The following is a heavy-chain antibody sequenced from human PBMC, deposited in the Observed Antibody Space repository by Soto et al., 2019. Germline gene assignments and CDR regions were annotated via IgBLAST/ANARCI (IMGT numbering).Heavy chain of an antibody. CDR1: GYTLTEFS. J-gene: IGHJ4*02. CDR2: LDPEDGEK. Sequence: ASVKVSWKASGYTLTEFSMHWVRQAPGKGLEWIGGLDPEDGEKSYAQKFQGRVTMTEDTSACTAYMELSSLRSEDTAVYYCATMGKESSGYYPLPIDYWGQGTMVTVSS. V-gene: IGHV1-24*01. D-gene: IGHD3-22*01. CDR3: ATMGKESSGYYPLPIDY.